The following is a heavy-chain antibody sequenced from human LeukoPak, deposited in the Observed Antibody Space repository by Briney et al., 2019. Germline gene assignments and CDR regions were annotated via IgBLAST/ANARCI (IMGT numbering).Heavy chain of an antibody. D-gene: IGHD3-3*01. Sequence: AGGSLRLSCAASGFTVSSNYMSWVRQAPGKGLEWVSVIYSGGSTYYADSVKGRFTFSRDNSKNTLYLQMNSLRAEDTAVYYCAKDSTYYDFWSGSPAVYYFDYWGQGTLVTVSS. CDR2: IYSGGST. V-gene: IGHV3-53*01. J-gene: IGHJ4*02. CDR3: AKDSTYYDFWSGSPAVYYFDY. CDR1: GFTVSSNY.